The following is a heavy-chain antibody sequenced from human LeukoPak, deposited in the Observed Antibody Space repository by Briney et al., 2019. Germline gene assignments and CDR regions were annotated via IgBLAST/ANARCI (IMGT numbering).Heavy chain of an antibody. CDR3: ARDKRYCTNGVCQDYYYGMDV. J-gene: IGHJ6*02. D-gene: IGHD2-8*01. Sequence: GGSLRLSCAASGFTFSDYYMSWVRQAPGKGLEWVAVISYDGSNKYYADSVKGRFTISRDNSKNTLYLQMNSLRAEDTAVYYCARDKRYCTNGVCQDYYYGMDVWGQGTTVTVSS. V-gene: IGHV3-30-3*01. CDR2: ISYDGSNK. CDR1: GFTFSDYY.